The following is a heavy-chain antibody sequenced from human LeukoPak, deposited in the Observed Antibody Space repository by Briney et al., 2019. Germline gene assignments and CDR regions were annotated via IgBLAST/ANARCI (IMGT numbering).Heavy chain of an antibody. J-gene: IGHJ4*02. CDR1: GFTFTSSA. CDR2: IVVGSGNT. D-gene: IGHD3-10*01. Sequence: SVKVSRKASGFTFTSSAMQWVRQARGQRLGWIGWIVVGSGNTNYAQKFQERVTITRDMSTSTAYMELSSLRSEDTAVYYCAVVRGVRGVPEYWGQGTLVTVSS. V-gene: IGHV1-58*02. CDR3: AVVRGVRGVPEY.